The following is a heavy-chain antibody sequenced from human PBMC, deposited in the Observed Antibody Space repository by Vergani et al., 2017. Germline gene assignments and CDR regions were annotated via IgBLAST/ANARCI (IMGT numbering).Heavy chain of an antibody. V-gene: IGHV3-21*01. CDR1: GFTFSSYS. Sequence: EVQLVESGGGLVKPGGSLRLSCAASGFTFSSYSMNWVRQAPGKGLEWVSSISSSSSYIYYADSVKGRFTISRDNAKNSLYLQMNSLRAEDTAVYYCARDESNYYDFWSGYYRVGVYFDYWGQGTLVTGSS. CDR2: ISSSSSYI. D-gene: IGHD3-3*01. J-gene: IGHJ4*02. CDR3: ARDESNYYDFWSGYYRVGVYFDY.